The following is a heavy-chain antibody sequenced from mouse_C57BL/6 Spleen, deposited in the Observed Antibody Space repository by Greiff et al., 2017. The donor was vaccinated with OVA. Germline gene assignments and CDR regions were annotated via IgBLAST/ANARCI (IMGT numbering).Heavy chain of an antibody. CDR1: GYTFTGYW. D-gene: IGHD1-1*01. V-gene: IGHV1-9*01. CDR3: ARPDYYGSRDYAMDY. J-gene: IGHJ4*01. Sequence: VKLQESGAELMKPGASVKLSCKATGYTFTGYWIEWVKQRPGHGLEWIGEILPGSGSTNYNDQPQGTAPLTADTSSNPAYMQLSSLTTEDSAIYYCARPDYYGSRDYAMDYWGQGTSVTVSS. CDR2: ILPGSGST.